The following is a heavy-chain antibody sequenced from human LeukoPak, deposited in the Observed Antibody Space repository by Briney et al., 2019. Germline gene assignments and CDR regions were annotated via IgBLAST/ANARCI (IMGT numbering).Heavy chain of an antibody. CDR1: GFTFSNYA. Sequence: GGSLRLSCAASGFTFSNYAMTWVRQAPGRGLEWVSAISAGGTGSYYADSVKGRFTISRDNSKGTLYLQLNSLRAEDTAVYYCAKSTAMVNYFDYWGQGTLVTVSS. CDR3: AKSTAMVNYFDY. V-gene: IGHV3-23*01. D-gene: IGHD5-18*01. J-gene: IGHJ4*02. CDR2: ISAGGTGS.